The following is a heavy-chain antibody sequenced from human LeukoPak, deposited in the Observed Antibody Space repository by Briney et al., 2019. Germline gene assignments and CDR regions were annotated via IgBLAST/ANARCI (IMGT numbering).Heavy chain of an antibody. CDR3: ARDYGSSLREDWFDP. Sequence: SETLSLTCTVSGVSISSYYWSWIRQPAGKGLEWIGRIYTSGSTNYNPSLKSRVTMSVDTSKNQFSLKLSSVTAADTAVYYCARDYGSSLREDWFDPWGQGTLVTVSS. CDR2: IYTSGST. CDR1: GVSISSYY. J-gene: IGHJ5*02. D-gene: IGHD6-13*01. V-gene: IGHV4-4*07.